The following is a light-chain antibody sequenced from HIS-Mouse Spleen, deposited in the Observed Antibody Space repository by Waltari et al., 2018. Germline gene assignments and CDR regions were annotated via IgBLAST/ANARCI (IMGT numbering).Light chain of an antibody. CDR1: RRVSYSSNNMNY. V-gene: IGKV4-1*01. Sequence: DIVMTQPPDSLPVSLGERATTNCKSSRRVSYSSNNMNYLAGYQQKPGQPPKLLIYWASTRESGVPDRFSGSGSGTDFTLTISSLQAEDEAVYYCQQYYSTPPYTFGQGTKLEIK. CDR3: QQYYSTPPYT. J-gene: IGKJ2*01. CDR2: WAS.